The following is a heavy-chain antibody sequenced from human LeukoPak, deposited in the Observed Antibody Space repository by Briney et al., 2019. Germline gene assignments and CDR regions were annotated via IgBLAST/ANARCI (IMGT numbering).Heavy chain of an antibody. D-gene: IGHD1-26*01. CDR3: VRGSPVWAN. V-gene: IGHV3-7*01. J-gene: IGHJ4*02. CDR1: GSSFSTSW. Sequence: GGSLRLSCAASGSSFSTSWMTWVRQAPGKGLEWVGNIKGDGSERVYGDSVKGRFTISRDNAKNSLYLEMDSLRAEDTAMYYCVRGSPVWANWGQGTLVTVSS. CDR2: IKGDGSER.